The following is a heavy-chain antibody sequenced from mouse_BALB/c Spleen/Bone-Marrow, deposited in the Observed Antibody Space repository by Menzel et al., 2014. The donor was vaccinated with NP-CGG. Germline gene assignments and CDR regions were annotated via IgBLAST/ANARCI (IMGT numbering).Heavy chain of an antibody. J-gene: IGHJ3*01. D-gene: IGHD2-4*01. V-gene: IGHV2-6-7*01. CDR2: IWGDGST. CDR3: ASSTMITTGFAY. CDR1: GFSLTGYG. Sequence: VQGVESGPGLVAPSQSLSITCTVSGFSLTGYGVNWVRQPPGKGLEWLGMIWGDGSTDYNSALKSRLSISKDNSKSQVFLKMNILQTDDTARYYCASSTMITTGFAYWGQGTLVTVSA.